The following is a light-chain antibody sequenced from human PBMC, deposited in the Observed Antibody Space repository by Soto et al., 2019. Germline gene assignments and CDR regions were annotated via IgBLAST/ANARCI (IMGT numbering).Light chain of an antibody. CDR3: QRYGTSLTWT. CDR2: GAS. Sequence: EIRMTQSPTTLSVSPGERATLSCWPSQSVSIDFAGYHQKPGQAPRLLIYGASSRATGIPDRFSGSGSETDFTLTISRLEPEDFAVYYCQRYGTSLTWTFGQGTKVDIK. V-gene: IGKV3-20*01. J-gene: IGKJ1*01. CDR1: QSVSID.